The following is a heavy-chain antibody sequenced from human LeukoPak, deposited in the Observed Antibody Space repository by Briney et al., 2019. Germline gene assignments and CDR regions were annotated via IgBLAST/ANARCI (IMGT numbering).Heavy chain of an antibody. V-gene: IGHV3-23*01. D-gene: IGHD3-10*02. J-gene: IGHJ4*02. CDR3: AKGVNYFVLEY. CDR2: LSPSGGIT. Sequence: GGSLRLSCAASGFNFSTYAMSWVRQAPGKGLEWVSALSPSGGITYYEDSVKGRFTISRDNSKNTLYLQMNSLRAEDTAVYYCAKGVNYFVLEYWGQGTLVTISS. CDR1: GFNFSTYA.